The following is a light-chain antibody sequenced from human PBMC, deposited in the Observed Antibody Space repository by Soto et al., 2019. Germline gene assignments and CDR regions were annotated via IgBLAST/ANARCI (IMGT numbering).Light chain of an antibody. Sequence: QSVLTQPPSASGSPGQSVTISCTGTSSDVGGYNYVSWYQQHPGKAPKLMIYEVSKRPSGVPDRFSDSKSGNTASLTVSGLQAEDEADYYCSSYAGSNKKVFGGGTKVTVL. V-gene: IGLV2-8*01. CDR1: SSDVGGYNY. CDR2: EVS. CDR3: SSYAGSNKKV. J-gene: IGLJ2*01.